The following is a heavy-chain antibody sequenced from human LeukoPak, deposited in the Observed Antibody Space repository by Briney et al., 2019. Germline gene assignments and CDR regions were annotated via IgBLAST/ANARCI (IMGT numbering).Heavy chain of an antibody. Sequence: GGSLRLPCAASGFTFSSYTMSWVRQAPGKGLEWVSTITTSDGNTYYADSVKGRFTVSRDNSKNTLFLQMNSLRAEDTAVYYCAKDGGLWVSAHWGDSWGRGTLVTVSS. V-gene: IGHV3-23*01. CDR2: ITTSDGNT. CDR3: AKDGGLWVSAHWGDS. CDR1: GFTFSSYT. D-gene: IGHD7-27*01. J-gene: IGHJ4*02.